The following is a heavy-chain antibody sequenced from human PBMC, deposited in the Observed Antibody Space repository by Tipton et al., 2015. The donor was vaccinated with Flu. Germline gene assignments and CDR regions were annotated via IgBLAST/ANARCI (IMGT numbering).Heavy chain of an antibody. J-gene: IGHJ4*01. Sequence: GKALGTHYWTWFRQPAGERLEWIGHIFATGTAIYNPSLRSRVTMSVDTSKNQFSLNLTSVTAADTAVYYCARLPRHYGDYPLDYWGPGIMVTVSS. CDR3: ARLPRHYGDYPLDY. CDR1: GKALGTHY. D-gene: IGHD4-17*01. CDR2: IFATGTA. V-gene: IGHV4-4*07.